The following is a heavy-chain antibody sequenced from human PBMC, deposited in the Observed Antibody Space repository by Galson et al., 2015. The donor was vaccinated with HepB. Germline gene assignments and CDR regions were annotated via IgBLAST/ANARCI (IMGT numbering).Heavy chain of an antibody. CDR3: ARGMPLLLWFGEWGMDV. CDR2: INHSGST. J-gene: IGHJ6*02. Sequence: SETLSLTCAVYGGSFSNYYWSWIRQPPGKGLEWIGEINHSGSTNYNPSLKSRVTISVDTSKNQFSLKPSSVTAADTAVYYCARGMPLLLWFGEWGMDVWGQGTTVTVSS. D-gene: IGHD3-10*01. CDR1: GGSFSNYY. V-gene: IGHV4-34*01.